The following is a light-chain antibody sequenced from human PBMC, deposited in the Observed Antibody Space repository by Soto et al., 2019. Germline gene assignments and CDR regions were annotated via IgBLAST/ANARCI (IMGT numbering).Light chain of an antibody. CDR3: QQFYATPWT. Sequence: DIVMTQSPDSLAVSLGERAAFNCKSSQSVLSSSNHQNYLAWFQQKPGQPPRLLIYCASTRESGVPDRFSGSGSGTDFTLTISSLQAEDVAVYYCQQFYATPWTFGQGTKVEIK. CDR1: QSVLSSSNHQNY. V-gene: IGKV4-1*01. J-gene: IGKJ1*01. CDR2: CAS.